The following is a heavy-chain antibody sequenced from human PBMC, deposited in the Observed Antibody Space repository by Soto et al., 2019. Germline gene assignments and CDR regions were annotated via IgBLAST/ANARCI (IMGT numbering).Heavy chain of an antibody. D-gene: IGHD3-16*02. CDR2: FYYSGGT. J-gene: IGHJ4*02. V-gene: IGHV4-39*07. CDR1: GGSISSSSYF. Sequence: SETLSLTCTVSGGSISSSSYFWGWIRQPPGKGLEWIGSFYYSGGTYYNPSLKSRVTISVDTSKNQFSLKLSSVTAADTAVYYCARGPPLYWGQGTLVTVSS. CDR3: ARGPPLY.